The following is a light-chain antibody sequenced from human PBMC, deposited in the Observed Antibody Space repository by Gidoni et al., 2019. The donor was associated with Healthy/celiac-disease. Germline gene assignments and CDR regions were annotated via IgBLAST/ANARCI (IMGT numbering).Light chain of an antibody. Sequence: QLTQSPSFLSASVGDRVTITCRASQGISSYLAWYQQKPGKAPKLLIYAASTLQSGVPSRFSGSGSGTEFTLTISSQQPEDFATYYWQQRNSYPRTFGQGTKVEIK. J-gene: IGKJ1*01. CDR1: QGISSY. CDR3: QQRNSYPRT. V-gene: IGKV1-9*01. CDR2: AAS.